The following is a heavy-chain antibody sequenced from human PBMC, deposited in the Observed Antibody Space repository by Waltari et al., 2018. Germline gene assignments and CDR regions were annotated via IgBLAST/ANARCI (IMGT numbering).Heavy chain of an antibody. CDR2: IIRIVGTA. V-gene: IGHV1-69*01. CDR3: AGPYDSSGYYSGPLDY. CDR1: GGTFSSYA. D-gene: IGHD3-22*01. Sequence: QVQLVQSGAEVKKPGSSVKVSCKASGGTFSSYAISWVRQAPGQGLEWMGGIIRIVGTANYAQKFQGRVTITADESTSTAYMELSSLRSEDTAVYYCAGPYDSSGYYSGPLDYWGQGTLVTVSS. J-gene: IGHJ4*02.